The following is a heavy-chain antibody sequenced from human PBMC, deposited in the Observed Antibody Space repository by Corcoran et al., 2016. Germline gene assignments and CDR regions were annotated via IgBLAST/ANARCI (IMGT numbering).Heavy chain of an antibody. CDR3: ARADPYDSSGYYDY. CDR1: GFTFSSYG. J-gene: IGHJ4*02. CDR2: IWYDGSNK. V-gene: IGHV3-33*01. Sequence: QVQLVESGGGVVQPGRSLRLSCAASGFTFSSYGMHWVRQAPGKGLEWVAVIWYDGSNKYYADSVKGRFTNSRDNSKNTLYLQMNSLRAEDTAVYYCARADPYDSSGYYDYWGQGTLVTVSS. D-gene: IGHD3-22*01.